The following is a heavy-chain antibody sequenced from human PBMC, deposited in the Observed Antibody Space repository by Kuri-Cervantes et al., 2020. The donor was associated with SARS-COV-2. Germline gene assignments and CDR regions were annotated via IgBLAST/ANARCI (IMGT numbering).Heavy chain of an antibody. Sequence: SETLSLTCAVYGGSFSSYYWSWIRQPPGKGLEWIGYIYYSGSTNYNPSLKSRVTISVDTSKNQFSLKLSSVTAADTAVYYCAREGSSSTSFDAFDIWGQGTMITFSS. V-gene: IGHV4-59*01. J-gene: IGHJ3*02. CDR2: IYYSGST. CDR3: AREGSSSTSFDAFDI. CDR1: GGSFSSYY. D-gene: IGHD2-2*01.